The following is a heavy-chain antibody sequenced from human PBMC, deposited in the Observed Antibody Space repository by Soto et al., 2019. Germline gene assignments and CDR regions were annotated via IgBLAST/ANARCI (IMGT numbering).Heavy chain of an antibody. D-gene: IGHD3-3*01. CDR2: IYYSGST. CDR1: GGSISSYY. CDR3: ARAVKYDFWSGYYFNCFAP. Sequence: TSETLSLTCTVSGGSISSYYWIWIRQPPGKGLEWIGYIYYSGSTNYNPSLKSRVTISVDTSKNQFSLKLSSVTAADTAVYYCARAVKYDFWSGYYFNCFAPWGQGT. J-gene: IGHJ5*02. V-gene: IGHV4-59*01.